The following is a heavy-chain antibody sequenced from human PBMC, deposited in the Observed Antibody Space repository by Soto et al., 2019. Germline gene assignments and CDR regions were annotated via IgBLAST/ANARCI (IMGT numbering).Heavy chain of an antibody. CDR1: GFTFSSYA. V-gene: IGHV3-23*01. Sequence: GGSLRLSCAASGFTFSSYAMSWVRQAPGKGLEWVSTISGGGGSTYHADSGKGRLTISRDNSRNTLFLQMNSLRAEDTAVYYCAKDSPYSASYKEDGFDMWGQGTMVTVSS. CDR3: AKDSPYSASYKEDGFDM. D-gene: IGHD1-26*01. J-gene: IGHJ3*02. CDR2: ISGGGGST.